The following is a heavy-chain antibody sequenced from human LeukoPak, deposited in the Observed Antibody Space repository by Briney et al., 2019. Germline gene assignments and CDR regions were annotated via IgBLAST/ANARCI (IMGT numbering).Heavy chain of an antibody. V-gene: IGHV1-24*01. J-gene: IGHJ3*02. CDR2: FDPEDGET. Sequence: ASVKVSCKVSGYTLTELSMHWVRQAPGKGLEWMGGFDPEDGETIYAQKFQGRVTMTEDTSTDTAYMELSSLRSEDTAVYYCATVYPHGFGELLYAFDIWGQGTMVTVSS. D-gene: IGHD3-10*01. CDR3: ATVYPHGFGELLYAFDI. CDR1: GYTLTELS.